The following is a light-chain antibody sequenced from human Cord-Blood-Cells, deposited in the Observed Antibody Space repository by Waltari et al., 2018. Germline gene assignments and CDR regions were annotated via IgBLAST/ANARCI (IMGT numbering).Light chain of an antibody. CDR3: QQYNNWPPLT. Sequence: IVITQSPATLFVSPGERATLSCRASQSVSSNLAWYQQKPGQAPRLLIYGASTRATGIPASFSGSGSGTEFTLTISSLQSEDFAVYYCQQYNNWPPLTFGGGTKVEIK. V-gene: IGKV3-15*01. J-gene: IGKJ4*01. CDR1: QSVSSN. CDR2: GAS.